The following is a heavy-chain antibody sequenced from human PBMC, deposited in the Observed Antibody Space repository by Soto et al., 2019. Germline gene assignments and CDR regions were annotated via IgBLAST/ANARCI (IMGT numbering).Heavy chain of an antibody. V-gene: IGHV3-48*03. J-gene: IGHJ5*02. Sequence: XESLRLACAASGFTFSSYEMNWVRQAPGKGLEWVSYISSSGSTIYYADSVKGRFTISRDNAKNSLYLQMNSLRAEDTAVYYCARDALDYSWFDPWGQGTLVTVSS. CDR2: ISSSGSTI. D-gene: IGHD3-16*01. CDR3: ARDALDYSWFDP. CDR1: GFTFSSYE.